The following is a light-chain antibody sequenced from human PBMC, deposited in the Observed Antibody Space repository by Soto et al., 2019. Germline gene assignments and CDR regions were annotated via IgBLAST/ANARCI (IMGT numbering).Light chain of an antibody. V-gene: IGLV2-14*01. Sequence: HSVLTQPASVSGSPGQSITISCTGTSSDVGGYNYVSWYQQHPGKAPKFMIYDVSNRPSGVSNRFSGSKSGNTASLTISGLQAEEEADYYCCSYTTSNTRQIVFGTGTKVTVL. CDR1: SSDVGGYNY. J-gene: IGLJ1*01. CDR3: CSYTTSNTRQIV. CDR2: DVS.